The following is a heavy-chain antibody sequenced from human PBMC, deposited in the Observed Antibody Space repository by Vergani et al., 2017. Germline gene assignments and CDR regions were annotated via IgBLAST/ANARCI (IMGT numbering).Heavy chain of an antibody. D-gene: IGHD2-15*01. V-gene: IGHV3-48*03. CDR3: ARARSYSRTMGAFDI. CDR1: GFTFSSYE. CDR2: ISSSGSTI. J-gene: IGHJ3*02. Sequence: EVQLVESGGGLVQPGGSLRLSCAASGFTFSSYEMNWVRQAPGKGLEWVSYISSSGSTIYYADSVKGRFTISRDNAKNSLYLQMNSLRAEDTAVYYCARARSYSRTMGAFDIWGQGTMVTVSS.